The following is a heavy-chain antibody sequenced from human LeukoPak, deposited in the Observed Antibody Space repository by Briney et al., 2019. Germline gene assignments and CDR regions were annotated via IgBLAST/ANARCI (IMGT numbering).Heavy chain of an antibody. Sequence: PSETLSLTCTVSGGSISSYYWSWIRQPAGKGQEWIGHIYTSGSTNYNPSLKSRVTMSVDTSKNQFSLKLSSVTAADTAVYYCARDTLSRTGDWFDPWGQGTLVTVSS. D-gene: IGHD7-27*01. J-gene: IGHJ5*02. CDR3: ARDTLSRTGDWFDP. CDR1: GGSISSYY. CDR2: IYTSGST. V-gene: IGHV4-4*07.